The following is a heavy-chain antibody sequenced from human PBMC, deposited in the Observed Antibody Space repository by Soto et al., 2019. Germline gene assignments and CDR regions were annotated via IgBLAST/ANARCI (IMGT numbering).Heavy chain of an antibody. D-gene: IGHD3-9*01. V-gene: IGHV4-34*01. J-gene: IGHJ2*01. CDR3: ARESYDILTGPPWVWYFDL. Sequence: QVQLQQWGAGPLRPFETLSLTCGVSGGCFSGYYWAWIRQSPGKGLEWLGEINDRGSINYKPSLESRVSISVDPSKNHYALSLRSVTAAATAVYYCARESYDILTGPPWVWYFDLWGRGTLVTVSS. CDR2: INDRGSI. CDR1: GGCFSGYY.